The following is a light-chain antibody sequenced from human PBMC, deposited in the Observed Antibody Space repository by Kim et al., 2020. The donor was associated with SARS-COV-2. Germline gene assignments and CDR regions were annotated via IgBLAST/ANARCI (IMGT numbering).Light chain of an antibody. J-gene: IGKJ2*01. CDR3: QQYNSYSYT. Sequence: SASVGDRVTITCRASQSISSWLAWYQQKPGKAPKPLIYDASSLESGVPSRFSGSGSGTEFTLTISSLQPDDFATYYCQQYNSYSYTFGQGTKLEI. CDR2: DAS. V-gene: IGKV1-5*01. CDR1: QSISSW.